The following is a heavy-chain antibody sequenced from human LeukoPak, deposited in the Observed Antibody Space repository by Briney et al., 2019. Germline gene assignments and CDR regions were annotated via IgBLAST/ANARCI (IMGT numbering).Heavy chain of an antibody. CDR2: ISDSGNS. Sequence: PSETLSLTCTVSVGSFSHHYWSWLRQPPGKGLEGIGYISDSGNSNYSPSLKTRVTVSLDTSRNQFSLKLTSVTAADTAVYYCARDRSGYSGYYFDSWGQGTLITVSS. J-gene: IGHJ4*02. V-gene: IGHV4-59*11. CDR1: VGSFSHHY. D-gene: IGHD3-22*01. CDR3: ARDRSGYSGYYFDS.